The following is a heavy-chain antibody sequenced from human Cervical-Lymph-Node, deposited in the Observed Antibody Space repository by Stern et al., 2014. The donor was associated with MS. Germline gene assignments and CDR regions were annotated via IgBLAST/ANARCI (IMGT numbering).Heavy chain of an antibody. CDR2: ISHDRNTE. CDR1: GLSLSSYT. CDR3: ASDLSCIGENCPFDY. D-gene: IGHD2-15*01. Sequence: VQLVESGGGVVQPGRSLRLSCAASGLSLSSYTVSWVRQAPGQGLEWVALISHDRNTEDYADSVKGRFTISRDNAKHTLYLQMNSLKTEDTAVYYCASDLSCIGENCPFDYWGQGTLVTVSS. V-gene: IGHV3-30*14. J-gene: IGHJ4*02.